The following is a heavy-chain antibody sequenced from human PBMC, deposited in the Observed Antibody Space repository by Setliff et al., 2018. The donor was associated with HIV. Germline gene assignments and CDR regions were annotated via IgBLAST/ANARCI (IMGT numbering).Heavy chain of an antibody. Sequence: SETLSLTCAVYGGSFSGYYWSWIRQPPGKGLEWIGEINHSGSTNYNPSLKSRVTISVDTSKNQFSLKLSSVTAADTAVYYCARGRFTYYYDSSGYYYWGQGTLVTVSS. D-gene: IGHD3-22*01. CDR1: GGSFSGYY. J-gene: IGHJ4*02. CDR2: INHSGST. V-gene: IGHV4-34*01. CDR3: ARGRFTYYYDSSGYYY.